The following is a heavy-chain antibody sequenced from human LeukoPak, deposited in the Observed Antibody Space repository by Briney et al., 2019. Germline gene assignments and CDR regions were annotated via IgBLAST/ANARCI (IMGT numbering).Heavy chain of an antibody. CDR2: IYPGDSDT. CDR1: GYSFTSYW. CDR3: ARPANRGDAFDI. Sequence: GESLKISCKGSGYSFTSYWIAWVRQMPGKGLEWMGIIYPGDSDTRYSPSFQGQVTISADKSITTAYLQWSSLGASDTTMYYCARPANRGDAFDIWGQGTMVTVSS. V-gene: IGHV5-51*01. D-gene: IGHD2/OR15-2a*01. J-gene: IGHJ3*02.